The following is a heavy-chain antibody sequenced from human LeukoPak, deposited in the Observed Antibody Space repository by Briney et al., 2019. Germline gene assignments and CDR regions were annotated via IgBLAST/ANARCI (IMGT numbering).Heavy chain of an antibody. CDR2: IYSGGST. J-gene: IGHJ6*02. CDR1: EFTFSTYA. CDR3: ARGRYEISAAMDV. V-gene: IGHV3-53*01. Sequence: GGSLRLSCAASEFTFSTYAMHWVRQAPGKGLEWVSVIYSGGSTNYADSVRGRFTISRDNSKNTLYLQMNSLRDEDTAVYYCARGRYEISAAMDVWGQGTTVTVSS. D-gene: IGHD5-12*01.